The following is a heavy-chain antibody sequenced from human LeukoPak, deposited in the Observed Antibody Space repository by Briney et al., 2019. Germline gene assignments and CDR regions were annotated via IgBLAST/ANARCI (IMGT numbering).Heavy chain of an antibody. D-gene: IGHD2-2*01. CDR3: ARVSCSSTSCYYCYGMDV. V-gene: IGHV1-3*01. CDR2: INAGNGNT. Sequence: GASVKVSCKASGYTFTSYAMHWVRQAPGQRLEWMGWINAGNGNTKYSQKFQGRVTITRDTSASTAYMELSSLRSEDTAVYYCARVSCSSTSCYYCYGMDVWGQGTTVTVSS. CDR1: GYTFTSYA. J-gene: IGHJ6*02.